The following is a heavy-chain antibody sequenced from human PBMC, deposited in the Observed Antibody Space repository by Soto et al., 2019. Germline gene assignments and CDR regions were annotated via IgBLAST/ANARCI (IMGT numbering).Heavy chain of an antibody. J-gene: IGHJ6*02. Sequence: QISLKESGPTLVKPTQTLTLTCTFSGFSLNTGGLGVGWIRQPPGKGLEWLALIYWDGDKRYSPSLESRLSITKDTSNNHVVLTMTDMFPVDTGTYYCAHSRCGGDCLRSYSSHYYYGMDVWGQGTTVTVSS. D-gene: IGHD2-21*02. CDR3: AHSRCGGDCLRSYSSHYYYGMDV. V-gene: IGHV2-5*02. CDR2: IYWDGDK. CDR1: GFSLNTGGLG.